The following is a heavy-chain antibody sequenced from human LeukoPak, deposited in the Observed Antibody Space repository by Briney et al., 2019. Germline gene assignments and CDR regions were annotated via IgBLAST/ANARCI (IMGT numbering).Heavy chain of an antibody. J-gene: IGHJ5*02. CDR1: GFTFNPFA. CDR3: AREGCSDDTCWSSDRGWIDP. V-gene: IGHV3-33*01. CDR2: IWFDGSNH. D-gene: IGHD2-15*01. Sequence: PGGSLRLSCAASGFTFNPFAMHWLRQAPGKGLEWVAVIWFDGSNHYYADSVKGRFTVSRDNSKNTVYLQMTSLRDDDTAIYYCAREGCSDDTCWSSDRGWIDPWGQGTLITVSS.